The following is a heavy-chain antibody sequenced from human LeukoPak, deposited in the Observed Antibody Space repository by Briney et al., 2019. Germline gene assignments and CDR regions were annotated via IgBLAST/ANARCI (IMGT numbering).Heavy chain of an antibody. J-gene: IGHJ4*02. CDR3: ARDREEYYYDSSGYPSHFDF. CDR1: GFTFSSYW. Sequence: GGSLRLSCAASGFTFSSYWMSWVRQAPGKGLEWVANIKEDGNEKHYVDSVKGRFTISRDNAKKSVYLQMNSLRVEDTAVYYCARDREEYYYDSSGYPSHFDFWGQGILVTVSS. CDR2: IKEDGNEK. V-gene: IGHV3-7*01. D-gene: IGHD3-22*01.